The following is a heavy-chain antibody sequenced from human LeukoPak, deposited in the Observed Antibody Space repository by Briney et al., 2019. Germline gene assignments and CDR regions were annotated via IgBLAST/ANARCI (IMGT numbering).Heavy chain of an antibody. CDR3: ASMTGYSGYDYFDY. V-gene: IGHV3-30-3*01. CDR2: ISYDGSNK. D-gene: IGHD5-12*01. CDR1: RFSFNSFS. Sequence: PGRSLRLFCAGSRFSFNSFSIHWVRQAPGKGLVGGAGISYDGSNKYYSESVKGRFTISRDNSKNTLYLQLNSLRAEDTAVYYCASMTGYSGYDYFDYWGQGTLVTVSS. J-gene: IGHJ4*02.